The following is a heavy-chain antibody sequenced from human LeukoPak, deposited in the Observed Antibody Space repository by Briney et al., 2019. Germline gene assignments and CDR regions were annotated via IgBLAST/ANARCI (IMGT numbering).Heavy chain of an antibody. J-gene: IGHJ3*02. V-gene: IGHV1-2*06. Sequence: ASVKVSCKASGYTFTGYYMHWVRQAPGQGLEWMGRINPNSGGTNYAQKFQGRVTMTRDTSISTAYMELSRLRSDDTAVYYCARSEYCGGDCYSDAFDIWGQGTMVTVSS. CDR2: INPNSGGT. D-gene: IGHD2-21*01. CDR3: ARSEYCGGDCYSDAFDI. CDR1: GYTFTGYY.